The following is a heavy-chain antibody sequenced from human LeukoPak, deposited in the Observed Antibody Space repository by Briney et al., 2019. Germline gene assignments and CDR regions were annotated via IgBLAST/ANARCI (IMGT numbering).Heavy chain of an antibody. CDR3: TSYSHYYFDY. J-gene: IGHJ4*02. Sequence: KPGGYLRLYCAASGFTFSNACMSWVRQAPGKGLVWVGRIKSKTEGGTTDYATPVKGRFTISRDDSKNTLYLQMNSLKTEDTAVYYCTSYSHYYFDYWGQGTLVTVSS. CDR1: GFTFSNAC. V-gene: IGHV3-15*01. D-gene: IGHD3-10*01. CDR2: IKSKTEGGTT.